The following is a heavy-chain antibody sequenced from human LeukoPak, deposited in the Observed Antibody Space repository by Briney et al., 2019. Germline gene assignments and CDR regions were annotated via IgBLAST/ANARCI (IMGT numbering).Heavy chain of an antibody. J-gene: IGHJ6*03. Sequence: SETLSLTCTVSGGSISSHYWNWIRQPPGKGLEWIGYIYYSGSTNYNPSLKSRVTISVDTSKNQFSLKLSSVTAADTAVYYCAREGTYPYYYYYMDVWGKGTTVTVSS. CDR2: IYYSGST. CDR1: GGSISSHY. D-gene: IGHD1/OR15-1a*01. CDR3: AREGTYPYYYYYMDV. V-gene: IGHV4-59*11.